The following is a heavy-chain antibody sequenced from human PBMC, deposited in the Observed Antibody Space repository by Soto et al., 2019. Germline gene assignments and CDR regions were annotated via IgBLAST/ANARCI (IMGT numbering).Heavy chain of an antibody. D-gene: IGHD2-2*01. CDR2: ISYDGSNK. V-gene: IGHV3-30*18. CDR1: VFTFSSYG. Sequence: TGGSLRLACAASVFTFSSYGMHWVRQAPGKGLEWVAVISYDGSNKYYADSVKGRFTISRDNSKNTLYLQMNSLRAEDTAVYYCAKAFEAAAIINWFDPWGQGTLVTVSS. CDR3: AKAFEAAAIINWFDP. J-gene: IGHJ5*02.